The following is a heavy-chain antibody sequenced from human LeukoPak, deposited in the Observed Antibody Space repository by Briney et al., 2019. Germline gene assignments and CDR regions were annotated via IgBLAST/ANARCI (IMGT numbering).Heavy chain of an antibody. D-gene: IGHD2-15*01. V-gene: IGHV3-74*01. Sequence: PGGSLRLSCAASGFTFSSYWMHWVRQAPGKGLVWVSRINSDGSSTRYADSVKGRFTISRDNAKNRLYLQMNSLRAEDTAVYYCARYCSGGSCYPGFDYWGQGTLVTVSS. CDR3: ARYCSGGSCYPGFDY. CDR2: INSDGSST. J-gene: IGHJ4*02. CDR1: GFTFSSYW.